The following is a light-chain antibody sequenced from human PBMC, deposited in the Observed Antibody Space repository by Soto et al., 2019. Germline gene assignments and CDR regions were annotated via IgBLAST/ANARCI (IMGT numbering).Light chain of an antibody. V-gene: IGKV3-11*01. CDR1: QSVSSY. Sequence: EIVLTQSPASLSLSPGERATLSCRASQSVSSYLAWYQQKPGQAPRLLIYDASNRATGIPARFSGSGSGTDFTLTISSLEPEDFAVYYCQQRSNWLSITFGLGTRLEI. CDR3: QQRSNWLSIT. J-gene: IGKJ5*01. CDR2: DAS.